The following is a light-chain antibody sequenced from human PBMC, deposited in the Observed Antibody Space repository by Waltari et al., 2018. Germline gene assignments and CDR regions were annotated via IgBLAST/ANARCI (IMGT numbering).Light chain of an antibody. CDR2: SNN. V-gene: IGLV1-44*01. J-gene: IGLJ1*01. Sequence: QSVLTQPPSASGTPGQRVTIPSSGSRSNTGNNLANWFQQLPGTAPKLLIFSNNQRPSGVPDRFSGSKPGNSASLAISGLQSEDEAEYYCAAWDDSLNGYVFGTGTKVTVL. CDR1: RSNTGNNL. CDR3: AAWDDSLNGYV.